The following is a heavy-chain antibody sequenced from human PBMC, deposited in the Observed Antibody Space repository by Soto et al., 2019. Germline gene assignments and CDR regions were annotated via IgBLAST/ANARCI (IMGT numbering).Heavy chain of an antibody. CDR1: GFTFSSYA. CDR2: ISGSGGST. V-gene: IGHV3-23*01. J-gene: IGHJ4*02. D-gene: IGHD3-3*01. Sequence: GGSLRLSCAASGFTFSSYAMSWVRQAPGKGLEWVSAISGSGGSTYYADSVKGRFTISRDNSKNTLYLQMNSLRAEDTAVYYCAKARAQYYDFWSGYPVDYWGQGTLVTSPQ. CDR3: AKARAQYYDFWSGYPVDY.